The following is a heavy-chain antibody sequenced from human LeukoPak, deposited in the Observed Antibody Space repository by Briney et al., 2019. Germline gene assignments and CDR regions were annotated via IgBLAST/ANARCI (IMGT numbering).Heavy chain of an antibody. CDR2: IYNGDNT. CDR3: ARASRWLAFDN. V-gene: IGHV3-66*01. J-gene: IGHJ4*02. Sequence: GGSLRLSCVASRFTVSNNHMNWVRQAPGNGLEWVSVIYNGDNTYYADSVQGGFPISKDNSKNTLYLQMNSLRPEDTAVYFCARASRWLAFDNWGQGTLVTVSS. D-gene: IGHD6-19*01. CDR1: RFTVSNNH.